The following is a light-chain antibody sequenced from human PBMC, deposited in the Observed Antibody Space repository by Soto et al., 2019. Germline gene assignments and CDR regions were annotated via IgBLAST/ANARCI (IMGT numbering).Light chain of an antibody. Sequence: QSALTQPRSVSGSPGQSVTISCTGNSSDVGGYNYVSWYQQHPGKAPKLMIYDVSKRPSGVPDRFSGSKSGNRASLTISGLQAEDEADYYCCSYAGSYTVVFGGGTKLTVL. CDR3: CSYAGSYTVV. V-gene: IGLV2-11*01. J-gene: IGLJ2*01. CDR2: DVS. CDR1: SSDVGGYNY.